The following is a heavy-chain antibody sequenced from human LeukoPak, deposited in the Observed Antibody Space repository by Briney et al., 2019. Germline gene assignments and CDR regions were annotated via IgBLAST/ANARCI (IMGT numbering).Heavy chain of an antibody. CDR3: ARYPPAYDFWSGYQYYFDY. J-gene: IGHJ4*02. CDR1: GFTFSSYS. CDR2: ISSSSSYI. Sequence: PGGSLRLSCAASGFTFSSYSMNWVRQAPGKGLEWVSSISSSSSYIYYADSVKGRFTISRDNAKNSLYLQMNSLRAEDTAVYYCARYPPAYDFWSGYQYYFDYWGQGTLVTVSS. D-gene: IGHD3-3*01. V-gene: IGHV3-21*01.